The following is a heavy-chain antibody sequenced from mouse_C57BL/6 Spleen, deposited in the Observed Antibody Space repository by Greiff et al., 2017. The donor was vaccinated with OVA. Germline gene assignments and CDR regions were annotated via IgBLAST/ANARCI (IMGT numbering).Heavy chain of an antibody. CDR3: ARGGGAFYAMDY. CDR2: IYPGDGDT. D-gene: IGHD6-1*01. CDR1: GYAFSSSW. J-gene: IGHJ4*01. Sequence: QVQLQQSGPELVKPGASVKISCKASGYAFSSSWMNWVKQRPGQGLEWIGRIYPGDGDTNYNGKFKGKATMTADKSSSTAYMQRSSLTSEDSAVYFCARGGGAFYAMDYWGQGTSVTVSS. V-gene: IGHV1-82*01.